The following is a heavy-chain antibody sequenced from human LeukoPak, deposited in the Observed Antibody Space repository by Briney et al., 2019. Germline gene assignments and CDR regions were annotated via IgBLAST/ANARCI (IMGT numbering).Heavy chain of an antibody. CDR2: IYTSGST. V-gene: IGHV4-61*02. CDR3: ARFGQSYGGNPYYYYYGMDV. Sequence: SETLSLTCTVSGGSISSGSYYWSWIRQPAGKGLEWIGRIYTSGSTNYNPSLKSRVTISVDTSKNQFSLKLSSVTAADTAVYYCARFGQSYGGNPYYYYYGMDVWGQGTTVTVSS. J-gene: IGHJ6*02. D-gene: IGHD4-23*01. CDR1: GGSISSGSYY.